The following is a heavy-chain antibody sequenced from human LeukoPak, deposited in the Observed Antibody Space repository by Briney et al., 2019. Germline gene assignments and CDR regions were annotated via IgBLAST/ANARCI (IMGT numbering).Heavy chain of an antibody. CDR1: GRTVWTYG. Sequence: ASVKVSCKASGRTVWTYGVSWVREAPGQGREWMGGIIPIFNTTNYAQKFQGRVTITADESTSTIYMDLSSLRSEDTAMYYCARELGYSYFDYWGQGTLVTVSS. J-gene: IGHJ4*02. D-gene: IGHD2-15*01. CDR3: ARELGYSYFDY. CDR2: IIPIFNTT. V-gene: IGHV1-69*01.